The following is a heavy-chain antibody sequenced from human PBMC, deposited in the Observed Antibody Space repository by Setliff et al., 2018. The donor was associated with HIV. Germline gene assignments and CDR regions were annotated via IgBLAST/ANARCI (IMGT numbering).Heavy chain of an antibody. Sequence: SETLSLTCAVYGGSFSGYCWSWIRQPPGKGLEWIGEMQHSGRTNYNPSLRSRVTTSLDTSKSQFSLKLSSVTAADTAVYYCARVSCSSWYSIPLYYYYSMDVWGKGTTVTVSS. CDR1: GGSFSGYC. CDR3: ARVSCSSWYSIPLYYYYSMDV. V-gene: IGHV4-34*01. D-gene: IGHD6-13*01. J-gene: IGHJ6*03. CDR2: MQHSGRT.